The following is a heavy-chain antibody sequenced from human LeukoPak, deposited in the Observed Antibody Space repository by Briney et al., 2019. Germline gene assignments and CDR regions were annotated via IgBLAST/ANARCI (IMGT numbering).Heavy chain of an antibody. D-gene: IGHD3-9*01. J-gene: IGHJ4*02. Sequence: GGSLRLSCVASGFPFSSYWMTWVRQAPGKGLEWVANIKQDGSKKSYVDSVKGRFTISRDNAKNSLYLQMNSLRAEDTAIYYCTRVAYIDEGIDYWGQGTLVTVSS. V-gene: IGHV3-7*04. CDR2: IKQDGSKK. CDR3: TRVAYIDEGIDY. CDR1: GFPFSSYW.